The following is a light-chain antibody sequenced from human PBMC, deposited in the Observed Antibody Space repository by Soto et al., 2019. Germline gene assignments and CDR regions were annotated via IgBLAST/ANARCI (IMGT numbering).Light chain of an antibody. CDR2: ANN. J-gene: IGLJ2*01. CDR1: SSNIGNNY. CDR3: ATWDGSLPGEV. Sequence: QSVLTQSPSVSAAPGQQVTISCSGSSSNIGNNYVSWYQQLPGTAPKLLIYANNKRPSGIPDRFSGSKSGTSGTLDITGLQTGDEADYYCATWDGSLPGEVFGGGTKLTVL. V-gene: IGLV1-51*01.